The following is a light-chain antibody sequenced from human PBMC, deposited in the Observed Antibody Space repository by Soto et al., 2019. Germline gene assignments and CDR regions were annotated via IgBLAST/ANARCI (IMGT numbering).Light chain of an antibody. Sequence: IVMTQSPATLSVYPGESATLSCRASQSVGTNLTWYQQTPGQAPRVLIHSASTRATGIPARFSGSGSDTEFTLTISGLQSEDFAIYYCQQYNNWPPYSFGQGTKLENK. J-gene: IGKJ2*01. CDR1: QSVGTN. CDR2: SAS. CDR3: QQYNNWPPYS. V-gene: IGKV3-15*01.